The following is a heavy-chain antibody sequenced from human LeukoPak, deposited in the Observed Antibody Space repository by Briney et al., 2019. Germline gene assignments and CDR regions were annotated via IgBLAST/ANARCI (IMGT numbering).Heavy chain of an antibody. D-gene: IGHD5-18*01. J-gene: IGHJ3*02. CDR3: AYVDTAMTGDAFDI. V-gene: IGHV3-66*01. CDR1: GFTVSSNY. CDR2: IYSGGST. Sequence: GGSLRLSCAASGFTVSSNYMRWVRQAPGKGLEWVSVIYSGGSTYYADSVKGRFTISRDNSKNTLYLQMNSLRAEDTAVYYCAYVDTAMTGDAFDIWGQGTMVTVSS.